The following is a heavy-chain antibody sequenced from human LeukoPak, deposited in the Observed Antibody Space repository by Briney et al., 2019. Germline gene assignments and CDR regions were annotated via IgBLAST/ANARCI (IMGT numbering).Heavy chain of an antibody. D-gene: IGHD1-26*01. CDR3: ARMNLLHSTFDY. CDR1: GFRFSDYY. Sequence: GGSLRLSCAASGFRFSDYYMTWIRQAPGKGLEWVSYISSSLTTMHYAGSVKGRFTISRDNAKDSLYLQMNSLRVEDTAVYYCARMNLLHSTFDYWGQGTLVTVSS. CDR2: ISSSLTTM. J-gene: IGHJ4*02. V-gene: IGHV3-11*01.